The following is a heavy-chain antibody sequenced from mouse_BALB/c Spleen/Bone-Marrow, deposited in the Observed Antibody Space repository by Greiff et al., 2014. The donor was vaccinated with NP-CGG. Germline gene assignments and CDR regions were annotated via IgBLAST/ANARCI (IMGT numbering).Heavy chain of an antibody. V-gene: IGHV5-6*01. CDR1: GFTFSRYG. D-gene: IGHD2-1*01. CDR2: ISSGGSYT. J-gene: IGHJ4*01. Sequence: EVMLVESGGDLVKPGGSLKLSCAASGFTFSRYGMSWVRQTPDKRLEWVANISSGGSYTYYPDSVKGRFTISRDNAKNTLYLQMSSLKSEDTAMYYCARQYGNLGVMDYWGQGTSVTVSS. CDR3: ARQYGNLGVMDY.